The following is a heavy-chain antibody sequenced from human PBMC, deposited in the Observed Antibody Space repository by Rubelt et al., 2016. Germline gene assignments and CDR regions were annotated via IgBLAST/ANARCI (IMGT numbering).Heavy chain of an antibody. Sequence: QVQLQESGPGLVKPSQTLSLTCTVSGGSISSYYWSWIRQPAGKGLECIGLFYTSGSTNYNPSLKSRVTMSVDTSKNQFSLKLSPVAAADTAVYYCARGGTTIDYWGQGTLVTVSS. CDR2: FYTSGST. CDR1: GGSISSYY. V-gene: IGHV4-4*07. CDR3: ARGGTTIDY. J-gene: IGHJ4*02. D-gene: IGHD1-7*01.